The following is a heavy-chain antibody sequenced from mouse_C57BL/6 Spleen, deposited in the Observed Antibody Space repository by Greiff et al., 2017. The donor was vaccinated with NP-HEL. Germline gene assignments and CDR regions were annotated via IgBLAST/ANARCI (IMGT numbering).Heavy chain of an antibody. J-gene: IGHJ3*01. D-gene: IGHD2-1*01. CDR2: IYPSDSET. CDR3: ARQHYGNSWFAY. V-gene: IGHV1-61*01. CDR1: GYTFTSYW. Sequence: VQLQQPGAELVRPGSSVKLSCKASGYTFTSYWMDWVKQRPGQGLEWIGNIYPSDSETHYNQKFKDKATLTVDKSSSTAYMQLSSLTSEDSAVYYCARQHYGNSWFAYWGQGTLVTVSA.